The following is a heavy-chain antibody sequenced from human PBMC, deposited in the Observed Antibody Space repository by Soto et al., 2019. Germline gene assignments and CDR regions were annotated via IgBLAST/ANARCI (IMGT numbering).Heavy chain of an antibody. CDR2: ISAYNGNT. J-gene: IGHJ6*02. Sequence: ASVKVSCKASGYTFTSYGISWVRQAPGQGLEWMGWISAYNGNTNYAQTLQGRVTMTTDTSTSTAYMELRSLRSDDTAVYYCERDQVRFLGLSGMDVWGQGTTVTVSS. D-gene: IGHD3-3*01. CDR3: ERDQVRFLGLSGMDV. CDR1: GYTFTSYG. V-gene: IGHV1-18*04.